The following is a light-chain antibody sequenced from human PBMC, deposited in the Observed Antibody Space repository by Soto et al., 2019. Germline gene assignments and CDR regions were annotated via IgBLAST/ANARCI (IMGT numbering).Light chain of an antibody. CDR1: SSDVGGYNY. J-gene: IGLJ2*01. CDR2: DVS. V-gene: IGLV2-8*01. CDR3: SSYAGSNYVV. Sequence: QSALTQPPSASGSPGQSVTISCTGTSSDVGGYNYVSWYQQHPGKAPKLMIYDVSKRPSGVHDRFSGSKSGNTASLTVSGLQAEDEADYYCSSYAGSNYVVFGGGTKLTVL.